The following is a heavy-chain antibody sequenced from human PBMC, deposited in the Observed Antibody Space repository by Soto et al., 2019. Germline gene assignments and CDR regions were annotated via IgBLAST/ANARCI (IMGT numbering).Heavy chain of an antibody. Sequence: GASVKVSCKASGYTFTGYYMHWVRQAPGQGLEWMGWINPNSGGTNYAQKFQGWVTMTRDTSISTAYMELSRLRSDDTAVYYCVRSTGYNPFDYWGQGTLVTVSS. CDR2: INPNSGGT. CDR3: VRSTGYNPFDY. D-gene: IGHD5-12*01. V-gene: IGHV1-2*04. CDR1: GYTFTGYY. J-gene: IGHJ4*02.